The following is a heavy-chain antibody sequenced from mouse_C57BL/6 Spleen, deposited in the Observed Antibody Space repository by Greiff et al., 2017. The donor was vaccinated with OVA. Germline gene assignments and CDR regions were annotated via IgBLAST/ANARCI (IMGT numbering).Heavy chain of an antibody. CDR2: IYPGDGDT. CDR1: GYAFSSYW. CDR3: ARTAQATGYYAMDY. V-gene: IGHV1-80*01. D-gene: IGHD3-2*02. Sequence: QVQLQQPGAELVKPGASVKISCKASGYAFSSYWMNWVKQRPGKGLEWIGQIYPGDGDTNYNGKFKGKATLTADKSSSTAYMQLSSLTSEDSAVYFCARTAQATGYYAMDYWGQGTSVTVSS. J-gene: IGHJ4*01.